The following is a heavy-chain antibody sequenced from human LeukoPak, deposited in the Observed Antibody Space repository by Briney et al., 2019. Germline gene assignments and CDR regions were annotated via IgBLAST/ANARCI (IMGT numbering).Heavy chain of an antibody. CDR3: AGSLGYCTSNVCYLKY. V-gene: IGHV1-69*13. J-gene: IGHJ4*02. CDR2: IIPIFGTA. Sequence: SVKVSCKASGYTFSSYAISWVRQAPGQGLEWMGGIIPIFGTANYAQKFQGRVTITADESTNTAYMELRSLRSDDTAVYYCAGSLGYCTSNVCYLKYWGQGTLVTVSS. D-gene: IGHD2-8*01. CDR1: GYTFSSYA.